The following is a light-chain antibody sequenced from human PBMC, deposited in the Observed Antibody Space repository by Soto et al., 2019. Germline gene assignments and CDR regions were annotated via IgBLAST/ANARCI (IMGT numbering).Light chain of an antibody. Sequence: EIVLTQSPAPLSFSPCGRATLSCRASQSVSSYLAWYQQKPGQAPRLLIYAASTRATGIPARFSGSGSGTEFTLTISSLQSEDFAVYYCQQYDNWPWTFGKGTKVDI. CDR1: QSVSSY. CDR3: QQYDNWPWT. V-gene: IGKV3-15*01. J-gene: IGKJ1*01. CDR2: AAS.